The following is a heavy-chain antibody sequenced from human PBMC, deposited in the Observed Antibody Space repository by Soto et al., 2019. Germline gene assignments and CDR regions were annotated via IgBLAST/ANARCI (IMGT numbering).Heavy chain of an antibody. CDR3: ALIVVVVAARFDY. CDR1: GYTFTSYA. D-gene: IGHD2-15*01. Sequence: ASVKVSCKASGYTFTSYAMHWVRQAPGQRLEWMGWINAGNGNTKYSQKFQGRVTITRDTSASTAYMELSSLRSEDTAVYYCALIVVVVAARFDYWGQGTLVTVSS. CDR2: INAGNGNT. V-gene: IGHV1-3*01. J-gene: IGHJ4*02.